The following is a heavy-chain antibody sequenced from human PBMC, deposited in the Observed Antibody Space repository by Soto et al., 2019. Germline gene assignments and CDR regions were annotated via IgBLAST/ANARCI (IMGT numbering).Heavy chain of an antibody. V-gene: IGHV3-30*04. CDR3: ATFGAMFGRYFDY. J-gene: IGHJ4*02. CDR1: GITFSSYA. CDR2: ISFDGSSK. Sequence: GGSLRLSCVVSGITFSSYAMHWVRQAPGKGPEWVAVISFDGSSKFYADSVKGRFSISRDNSENTVYLQVNSLRHEDTAVYFCATFGAMFGRYFDYWGQGALVTVSS. D-gene: IGHD3-3*02.